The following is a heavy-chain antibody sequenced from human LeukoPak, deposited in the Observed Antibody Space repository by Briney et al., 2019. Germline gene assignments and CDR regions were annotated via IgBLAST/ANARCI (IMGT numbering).Heavy chain of an antibody. Sequence: SVKVSCKASGGTFSSYAISWVRQAPGQGLEWMGGIIPIFGTANYAQKFQGRVTITTDESTSTAYMELSSLRSEDTAVYYCARGGIDYDILTGYSWQWFDPCGQGTLVTVSS. D-gene: IGHD3-9*01. CDR1: GGTFSSYA. J-gene: IGHJ5*02. CDR3: ARGGIDYDILTGYSWQWFDP. CDR2: IIPIFGTA. V-gene: IGHV1-69*05.